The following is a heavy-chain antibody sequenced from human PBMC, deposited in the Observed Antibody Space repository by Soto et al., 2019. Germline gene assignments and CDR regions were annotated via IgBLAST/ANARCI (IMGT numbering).Heavy chain of an antibody. CDR3: TRDNSGRYFDWLSYYYYYGMDV. CDR1: GFTFGDYA. V-gene: IGHV3-49*03. CDR2: IRSKAYGGTT. J-gene: IGHJ6*02. D-gene: IGHD3-9*01. Sequence: GGSLRLSCTASGFTFGDYAMSWFRQAPGKGLEWVGFIRSKAYGGTTEYAASVKGRFTISRDDSKSIAYLQMNSLKTEDTAVYYCTRDNSGRYFDWLSYYYYYGMDVWGQGTTVTVSS.